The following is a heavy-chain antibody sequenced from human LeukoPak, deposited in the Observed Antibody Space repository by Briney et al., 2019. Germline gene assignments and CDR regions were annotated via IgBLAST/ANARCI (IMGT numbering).Heavy chain of an antibody. J-gene: IGHJ5*02. Sequence: ASVKVSCKASGYTLTRHYIHWVRQAPGQGLEWMGWINPNSGGTNYAQKFQGRVTMTRDTSISTTYMELSRLRSDDTAVYYCASIGGHGSGSYHNWFDPWGQGTLVTVSS. CDR2: INPNSGGT. CDR1: GYTLTRHY. CDR3: ASIGGHGSGSYHNWFDP. D-gene: IGHD3-10*01. V-gene: IGHV1-2*02.